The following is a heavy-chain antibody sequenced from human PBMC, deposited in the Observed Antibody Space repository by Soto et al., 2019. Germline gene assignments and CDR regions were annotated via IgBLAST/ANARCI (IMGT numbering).Heavy chain of an antibody. Sequence: QVQLVQSGAEVKKPGSSVKVSCKASGGTFSSYAISWVRQAPGQGLEWMGGIIPIFGTANYAQKFQGRVTITADESTSTAYMELSSLRSEDTAVYYCASGPVYPQLLNYYYGMDVWGQGTTVTVSS. D-gene: IGHD2-2*01. CDR3: ASGPVYPQLLNYYYGMDV. CDR1: GGTFSSYA. V-gene: IGHV1-69*01. J-gene: IGHJ6*02. CDR2: IIPIFGTA.